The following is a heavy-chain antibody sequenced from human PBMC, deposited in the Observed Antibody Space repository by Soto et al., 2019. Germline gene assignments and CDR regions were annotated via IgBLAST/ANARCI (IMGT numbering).Heavy chain of an antibody. CDR2: IWYDGSNK. V-gene: IGHV3-33*01. Sequence: QVQLVESGGGVVQPGRSLRLSCAASGFTFSSYGMHWVRQAPGKGLEWVAVIWYDGSNKYYADSVKGRFTIYRDNSKNTLYLQMNSLRAEDTAVYYCARDWGNWNNYYYMDVWGKGTTVTVSS. D-gene: IGHD1-1*01. CDR1: GFTFSSYG. J-gene: IGHJ6*03. CDR3: ARDWGNWNNYYYMDV.